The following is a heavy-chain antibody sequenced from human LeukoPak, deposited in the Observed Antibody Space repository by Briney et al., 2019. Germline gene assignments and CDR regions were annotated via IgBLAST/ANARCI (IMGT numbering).Heavy chain of an antibody. J-gene: IGHJ4*02. CDR3: TRGAGWLIDY. D-gene: IGHD3-16*01. V-gene: IGHV4-59*01. Sequence: PSETLSLTCTVSDDSISDYYRGWIRQPPGKGLEWIGYFHNSGTSTYNPSLKSRVTISADTSKNQFSLKLNSLTAADTAVYYCTRGAGWLIDYWGQGILVTVSS. CDR1: DDSISDYY. CDR2: FHNSGTS.